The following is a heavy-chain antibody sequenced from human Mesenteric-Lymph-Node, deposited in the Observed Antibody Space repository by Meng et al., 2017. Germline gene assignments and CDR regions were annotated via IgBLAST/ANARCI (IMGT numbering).Heavy chain of an antibody. D-gene: IGHD2/OR15-2a*01. CDR1: GFSFSTYA. V-gene: IGHV3-23*01. J-gene: IGHJ6*02. Sequence: GESLKISCVVSGFSFSTYAMTWVRQVPGKGLEWVSVISPASSSTYYADSVKGRFTISRDNSKNTLYLQMNSLRAEDTALYYCARDSNIERQGKYSNYGLDVWGQGTTVTVSS. CDR2: ISPASSST. CDR3: ARDSNIERQGKYSNYGLDV.